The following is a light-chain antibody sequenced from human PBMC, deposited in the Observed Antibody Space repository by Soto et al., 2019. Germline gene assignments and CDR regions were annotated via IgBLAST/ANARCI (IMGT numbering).Light chain of an antibody. CDR1: RSINRW. CDR2: EAS. J-gene: IGKJ4*01. CDR3: QQYNSYPLT. V-gene: IGKV1-5*01. Sequence: DIQMTQSPSTLSVSVGDRVIITCRASRSINRWLTWYQQKPGKAPKLLISEASILESGVPSRFSGSGSGTEFTLNISSLQPDDFATYFCQQYNSYPLTFVGGTKVEIK.